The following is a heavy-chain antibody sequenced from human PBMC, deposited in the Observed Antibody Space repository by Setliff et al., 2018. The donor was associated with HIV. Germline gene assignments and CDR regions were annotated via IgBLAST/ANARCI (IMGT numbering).Heavy chain of an antibody. CDR1: GYTFTAYY. J-gene: IGHJ3*01. V-gene: IGHV1-2*06. CDR3: ARQDHSSVNTGSLYAFDV. D-gene: IGHD2-8*02. CDR2: IEPSSGGT. Sequence: ASVKVSCKASGYTFTAYYIHWVRQAPGHELQLMGRIEPSSGGTNYIQKFQGRVTIPRDTSIYTVYMELTGLTSDDTAVYYCARQDHSSVNTGSLYAFDVWGQGTMVTVS.